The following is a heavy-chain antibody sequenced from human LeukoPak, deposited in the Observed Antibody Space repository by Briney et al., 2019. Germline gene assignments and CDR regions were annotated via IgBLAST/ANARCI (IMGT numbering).Heavy chain of an antibody. D-gene: IGHD3-3*01. Sequence: SETLSLTCTVSGGPISSSSYYWGWIRQPPGKGLVWIGSIYYSGSTYYNPSLKSRVTISVDTSKNQFSLKLSPVTAADTAVYYCARQIFGVVISFDYWGQGTLVTVSS. CDR2: IYYSGST. CDR3: ARQIFGVVISFDY. V-gene: IGHV4-39*01. CDR1: GGPISSSSYY. J-gene: IGHJ4*02.